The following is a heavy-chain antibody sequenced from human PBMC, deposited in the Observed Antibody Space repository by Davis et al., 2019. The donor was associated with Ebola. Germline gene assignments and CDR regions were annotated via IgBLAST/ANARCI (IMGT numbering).Heavy chain of an antibody. CDR2: IDPSDSYT. D-gene: IGHD3-22*01. V-gene: IGHV5-10-1*01. CDR1: GYSFTSYW. Sequence: GESLKISCKGSGYSFTSYWIGWVRQMPGKGLEWMGRIDPSDSYTNYSPSFQGHVTISADKSISTAYLQWSSLKASDTAMYYCARLPNYYDSSGELGDYWSQGTLVTVSS. CDR3: ARLPNYYDSSGELGDY. J-gene: IGHJ4*02.